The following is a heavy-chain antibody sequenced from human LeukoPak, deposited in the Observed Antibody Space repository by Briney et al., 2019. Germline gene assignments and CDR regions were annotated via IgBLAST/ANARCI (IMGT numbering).Heavy chain of an antibody. CDR3: ARGRGGTVVRGYLDY. CDR1: GYTFTNYD. D-gene: IGHD3-10*01. V-gene: IGHV1-8*01. Sequence: EASVKVSCKASGYTFTNYDIMWVRQATGQGPEWMGWMNSNSGNTGYAQKFRGRVTMTRDTSINTAYMELHSLTSEDTAVYYCARGRGGTVVRGYLDYWGQGTLVTVSS. J-gene: IGHJ4*02. CDR2: MNSNSGNT.